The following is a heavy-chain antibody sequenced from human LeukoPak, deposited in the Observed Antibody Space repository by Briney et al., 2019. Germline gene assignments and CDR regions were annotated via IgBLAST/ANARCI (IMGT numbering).Heavy chain of an antibody. CDR1: GGTFSSYA. CDR3: ARDQWSYYDSQPQRNAAFDI. J-gene: IGHJ3*02. D-gene: IGHD3-22*01. CDR2: IIPILGIA. V-gene: IGHV1-69*04. Sequence: SVKVSCKASGGTFSSYAVSWVRQAPGQGLEWMGRIIPILGIANYAQKFQGRVTITADKSTSTAYMELSSLRSEDTAVYYCARDQWSYYDSQPQRNAAFDIWGQGTMVTVSS.